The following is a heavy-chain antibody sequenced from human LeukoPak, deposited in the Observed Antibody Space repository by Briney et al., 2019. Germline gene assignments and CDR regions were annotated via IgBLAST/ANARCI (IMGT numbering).Heavy chain of an antibody. Sequence: GGSLRLSCAASGFTFSDYYMSWIRQAPGKGLEWVSYISSSSSYINYADSVKGRFTISRDNAKNSLYLQMNSLRAEDTAVYYCARSAAAGNHWFDPWGQGTLVTVSS. CDR2: ISSSSSYI. D-gene: IGHD6-13*01. V-gene: IGHV3-11*03. CDR3: ARSAAAGNHWFDP. J-gene: IGHJ5*02. CDR1: GFTFSDYY.